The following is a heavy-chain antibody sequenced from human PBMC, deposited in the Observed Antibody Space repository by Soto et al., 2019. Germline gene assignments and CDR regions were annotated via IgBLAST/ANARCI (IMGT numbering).Heavy chain of an antibody. D-gene: IGHD3-9*01. V-gene: IGHV1-18*01. CDR2: ISTFNGKT. J-gene: IGHJ3*01. CDR1: RYTFTSHG. Sequence: QIQLVQSGGDVKTPGASVKVSCTTCRYTFTSHGIAWVRQAPGQGLEWMGWISTFNGKTDYAQKFQGRVTMTADTITSTVQMELRSLRSDDTAVYYCARLLTEGATFREDAFDLWGQGTKVTVSS. CDR3: ARLLTEGATFREDAFDL.